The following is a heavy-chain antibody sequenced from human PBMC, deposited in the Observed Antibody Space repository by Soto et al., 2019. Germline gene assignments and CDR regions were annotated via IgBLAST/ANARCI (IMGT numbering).Heavy chain of an antibody. CDR2: INPTTGGT. J-gene: IGHJ5*02. V-gene: IGHV1-2*04. CDR3: ARVPATNYWLDT. Sequence: ASVKVSCKASGYNFIGHFIHWVRQAPGQGLEWMGWINPTTGGTKYAQKFQGWVTMTTDTSITTAYLEVNRLTSDDTAVYYCARVPATNYWLDTWGQGTLVTVSS. CDR1: GYNFIGHF. D-gene: IGHD7-27*01.